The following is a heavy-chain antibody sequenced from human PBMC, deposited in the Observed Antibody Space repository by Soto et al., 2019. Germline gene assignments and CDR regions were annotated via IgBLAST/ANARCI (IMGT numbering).Heavy chain of an antibody. CDR3: ARTTGISNWFDP. D-gene: IGHD1-1*01. CDR2: IYYSGST. Sequence: SETLSLTCTVSGGSISSSSYYWGWIRQPPGKGLEWIGSIYYSGSTYYNPSLKSRVTISVDTSKNQFSLKLSSVTAADTAVYYCARTTGISNWFDPWGQGTLVTVSS. CDR1: GGSISSSSYY. J-gene: IGHJ5*02. V-gene: IGHV4-39*01.